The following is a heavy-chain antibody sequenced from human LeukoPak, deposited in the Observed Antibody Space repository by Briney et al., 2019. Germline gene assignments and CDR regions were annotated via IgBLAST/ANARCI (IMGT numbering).Heavy chain of an antibody. CDR3: ARDLMKWELPDY. Sequence: GGSLRLSCAASGFTFSSYAMHWVRQAPGKGLEWVAVISYDGSNKYYADSVKGRFTISRDNSKNTLYLQMNSLRAEDTAVYYCARDLMKWELPDYWGQGTLVTVSS. CDR1: GFTFSSYA. D-gene: IGHD1-26*01. V-gene: IGHV3-30-3*01. CDR2: ISYDGSNK. J-gene: IGHJ4*02.